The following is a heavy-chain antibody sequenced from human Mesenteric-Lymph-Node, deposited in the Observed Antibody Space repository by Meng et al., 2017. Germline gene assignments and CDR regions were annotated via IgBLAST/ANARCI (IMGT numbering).Heavy chain of an antibody. Sequence: GESLKISCVASGFSFNTLEMSWVRQAPGKGLEWVSFISGGADRTYYADSVKGRFISSRDNSKNMLYLHMNRLRAEDTAVYFCVKGGWLDDFGQGIPVTVSS. V-gene: IGHV3-23*01. CDR1: GFSFNTLE. CDR2: ISGGADRT. D-gene: IGHD6-19*01. J-gene: IGHJ4*02. CDR3: VKGGWLDD.